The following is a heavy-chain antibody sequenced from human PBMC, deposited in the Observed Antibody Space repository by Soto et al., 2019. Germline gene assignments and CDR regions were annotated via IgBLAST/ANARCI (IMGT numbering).Heavy chain of an antibody. CDR2: INAANGDT. Sequence: ASVPVSYQPSGYTFTSYGIHWVSQAPGQRLEWMGWINAANGDTKYSPKFQGRVTITRDTSGSTDYMELSSLRSEDTAVYYCVRRHVSATGIDWFDPWGQGTLVTVSS. CDR3: VRRHVSATGIDWFDP. D-gene: IGHD6-13*01. CDR1: GYTFTSYG. V-gene: IGHV1-3*01. J-gene: IGHJ5*02.